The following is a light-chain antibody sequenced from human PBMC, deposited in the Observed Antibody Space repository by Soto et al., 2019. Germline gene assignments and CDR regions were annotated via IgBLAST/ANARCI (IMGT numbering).Light chain of an antibody. CDR1: QSVTSN. J-gene: IGKJ1*01. V-gene: IGKV3-15*01. CDR3: QQYNNWPRT. CDR2: SAS. Sequence: DILMTQSPDTLSVSPGERVTLSCRASQSVTSNLAWYQQRPGQASRLLIHSASTRAIGIPVKFSGSGSGREFTLPISSLQPEDIGVYYCQQYNNWPRTFGQGTKVEI.